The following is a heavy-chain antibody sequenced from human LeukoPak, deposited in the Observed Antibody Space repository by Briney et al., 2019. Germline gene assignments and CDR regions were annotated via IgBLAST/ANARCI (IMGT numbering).Heavy chain of an antibody. CDR3: AKGYNSAWSSSFDY. CDR1: GFTFSSYS. V-gene: IGHV3-23*01. CDR2: ISGSGDST. J-gene: IGHJ4*02. Sequence: GGSLRLSCAASGFTFSSYSMNWVRQAPGKGLEWVSVISGSGDSTYYADSVKGRFTMSRDNSKNTLYLQMNSLRVEDTAIYYCAKGYNSAWSSSFDYWGQGTLVTVSS. D-gene: IGHD6-19*01.